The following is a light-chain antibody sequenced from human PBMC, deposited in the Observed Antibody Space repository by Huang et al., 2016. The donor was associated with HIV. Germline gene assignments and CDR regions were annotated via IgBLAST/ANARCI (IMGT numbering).Light chain of an antibody. CDR3: QHRNKWSLT. J-gene: IGKJ4*01. Sequence: EVVLTQSPATLSLSPGERATLSCRASQSVDGYLAWYQHKPGQAPRLLIYEVSDRATGIPARFSGSGSGTDFTLTISSLAPEDFAIYYCQHRNKWSLTFGAGTKVEIK. CDR1: QSVDGY. CDR2: EVS. V-gene: IGKV3-11*01.